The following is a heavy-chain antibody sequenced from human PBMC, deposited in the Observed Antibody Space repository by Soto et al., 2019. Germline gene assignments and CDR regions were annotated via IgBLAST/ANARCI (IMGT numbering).Heavy chain of an antibody. CDR1: GGTFSNHA. D-gene: IGHD3-22*01. V-gene: IGHV1-69*01. CDR3: ARGPDRRGFYLFDF. Sequence: QVQLVQSGAEVRKPGSSVKVSCKASGGTFSNHAISWVRQAPGQGPEWMGGIIPISGTTSYPQKFQGRVTSTADESMTTAYMELSSLRSDDTAVYYCARGPDRRGFYLFDFWGQGTLVTVSS. J-gene: IGHJ4*02. CDR2: IIPISGTT.